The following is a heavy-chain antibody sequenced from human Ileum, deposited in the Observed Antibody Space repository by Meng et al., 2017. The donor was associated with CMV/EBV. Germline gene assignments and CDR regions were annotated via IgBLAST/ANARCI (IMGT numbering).Heavy chain of an antibody. J-gene: IGHJ4*02. D-gene: IGHD3-3*01. CDR3: ARKGSGYNTYYFDY. CDR2: IYYNGRT. V-gene: IGHV4-39*07. Sequence: QLQLQDSGPGLLKPSQTLSLICTVSGGSITNSNYYWGWIRQPPGKGLEWIGSIYYNGRTYYKPSLKSRATLSIDTSNSQLSLKMTSVTAADTAVYYCARKGSGYNTYYFDYWGQGALVTVSS. CDR1: GGSITNSNYY.